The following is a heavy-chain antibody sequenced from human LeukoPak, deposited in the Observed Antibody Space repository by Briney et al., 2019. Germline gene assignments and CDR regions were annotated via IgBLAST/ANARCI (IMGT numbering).Heavy chain of an antibody. CDR3: AKDRGGVGGTLDS. CDR2: IRYDGSNK. D-gene: IGHD3-16*01. J-gene: IGHJ4*02. Sequence: GGSLRLSCAASGFTFSSYGTHWVRQAPGKGLEWVAFIRYDGSNKYYADSVKGRFTISRDNSKNTLYLQMNSLRAEDTAVYYCAKDRGGVGGTLDSWGQGTLVTVSS. CDR1: GFTFSSYG. V-gene: IGHV3-30*02.